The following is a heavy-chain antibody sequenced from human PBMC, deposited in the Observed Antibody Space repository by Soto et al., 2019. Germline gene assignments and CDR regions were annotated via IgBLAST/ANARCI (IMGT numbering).Heavy chain of an antibody. CDR2: ISGSGGST. CDR1: GFTFSSDA. J-gene: IGHJ4*02. D-gene: IGHD6-19*01. Sequence: EVQLLESGGCLVQPGGSLRLSCAASGFTFSSDAMSWVRQAPWKGLEWVSAISGSGGSTYYADSVKGRFTISRDNSKNTLYLHMNSLRAEHTAVYYCAIRGGSGCYSYWGQGTLVTVSS. CDR3: AIRGGSGCYSY. V-gene: IGHV3-23*01.